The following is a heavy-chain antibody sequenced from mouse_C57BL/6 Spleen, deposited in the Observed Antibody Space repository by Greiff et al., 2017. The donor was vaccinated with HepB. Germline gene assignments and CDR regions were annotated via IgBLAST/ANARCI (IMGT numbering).Heavy chain of an antibody. V-gene: IGHV6-3*01. J-gene: IGHJ1*03. D-gene: IGHD2-5*01. CDR2: IRLKSDNYAT. CDR3: TSNYWYFDV. CDR1: GFTFSNYW. Sequence: DVMLVESGGGLVQPGGSMKLSCVASGFTFSNYWMNWVRQSPEKGLEWVAQIRLKSDNYATHYAESVKGRFTISRDDSKSSVYLQMNNLRAEDTGIYYCTSNYWYFDVWGTGTTVTVSS.